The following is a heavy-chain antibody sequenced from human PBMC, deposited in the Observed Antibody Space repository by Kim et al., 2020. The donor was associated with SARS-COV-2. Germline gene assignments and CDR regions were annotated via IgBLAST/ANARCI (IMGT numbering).Heavy chain of an antibody. J-gene: IGHJ4*02. CDR1: GFSFGTYA. CDR2: VSGSGSST. Sequence: GGSLRLSCAASGFSFGTYAMTWVRQAPGKGLKWVSGVSGSGSSTYYADSVKGRFTISRDNSKNTLYLQMNSLRAEDTAVYYCAKTWAWRYFDDWGQGILVTVSS. V-gene: IGHV3-23*01. D-gene: IGHD7-27*01. CDR3: AKTWAWRYFDD.